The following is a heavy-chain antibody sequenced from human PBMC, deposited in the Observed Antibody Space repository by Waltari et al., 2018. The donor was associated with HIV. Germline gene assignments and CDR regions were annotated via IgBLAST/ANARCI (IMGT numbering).Heavy chain of an antibody. D-gene: IGHD3-9*01. J-gene: IGHJ5*02. CDR2: ISVYNGNT. CDR1: AYIFNSNYG. CDR3: ARDRADDILTGPLGP. V-gene: IGHV1-18*01. Sequence: QVQLVQSGAEVKKSGASVKVSCKASAYIFNSNYGITWVRQAPGQGLEWMGWISVYNGNTNYAQKLQGRITMTTDTSTRTTYMELRSLRSDDTAVYYCARDRADDILTGPLGPWGQGTLVTVSS.